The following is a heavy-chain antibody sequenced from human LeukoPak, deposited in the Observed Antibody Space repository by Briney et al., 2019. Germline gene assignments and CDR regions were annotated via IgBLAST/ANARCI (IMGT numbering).Heavy chain of an antibody. Sequence: PSETLSLTCAVYGGSFSGYYWSWIRQPPGKGLEWIGEINHSGSTNYNPSLKSRVTISVDTSKNQFSLKLSSVTAADTAVYYCARGGDIVATIIVVGATYFDYWGQGTLVTVSS. CDR2: INHSGST. D-gene: IGHD5-12*01. CDR3: ARGGDIVATIIVVGATYFDY. J-gene: IGHJ4*02. V-gene: IGHV4-34*01. CDR1: GGSFSGYY.